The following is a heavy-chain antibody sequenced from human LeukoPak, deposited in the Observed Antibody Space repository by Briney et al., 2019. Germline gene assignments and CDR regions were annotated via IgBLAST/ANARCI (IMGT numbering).Heavy chain of an antibody. CDR1: GLTVSSNY. CDR3: ARDLGQTEYFQH. V-gene: IGHV3-53*01. Sequence: PGGSLRLSCAASGLTVSSNYMSWVRQAPGKGLEWVSVIYSGGSTYYADSVKGRFTISRDNSKNTLYLQMNSLRAEDTAVYYCARDLGQTEYFQHWGQGTLVTVSS. CDR2: IYSGGST. J-gene: IGHJ1*01.